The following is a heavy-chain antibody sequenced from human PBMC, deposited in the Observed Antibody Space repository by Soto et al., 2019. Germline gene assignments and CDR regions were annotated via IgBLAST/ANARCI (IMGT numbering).Heavy chain of an antibody. CDR3: GRARTYGSGSYIQEDYYYGMDV. Sequence: GASVKVSCKASGGTFSSYSFNWVRQAPGQGLEWMGRIIPILGIANYAQKFQGRVTIIADKSTSTAYMELSSLRSEDTAVYYCGRARTYGSGSYIQEDYYYGMDVWGQGTTVTVSS. CDR1: GGTFSSYS. V-gene: IGHV1-69*02. J-gene: IGHJ6*02. CDR2: IIPILGIA. D-gene: IGHD3-10*01.